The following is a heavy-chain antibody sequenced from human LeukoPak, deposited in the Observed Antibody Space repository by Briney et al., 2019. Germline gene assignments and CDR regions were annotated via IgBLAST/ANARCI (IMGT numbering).Heavy chain of an antibody. Sequence: SETLSLTCTVSGGSISSYYWSWIRQPPGKGLEWIGYSYYSGSTNYNPSLKSRVTISVDTSKNQFSLKLSSVTAADTAVYYCARDARYSYGLNSDAFDIWGQGTMVTVSS. CDR1: GGSISSYY. D-gene: IGHD5-18*01. J-gene: IGHJ3*02. V-gene: IGHV4-59*01. CDR3: ARDARYSYGLNSDAFDI. CDR2: SYYSGST.